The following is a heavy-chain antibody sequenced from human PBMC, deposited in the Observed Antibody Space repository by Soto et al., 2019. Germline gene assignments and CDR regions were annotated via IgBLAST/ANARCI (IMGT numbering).Heavy chain of an antibody. CDR1: GFIFSNYG. D-gene: IGHD2-15*01. CDR2: ISFDGKNI. Sequence: QVQLVESGGGVVQPGKSLRLSCAASGFIFSNYGMHWVRQAPGKGLEWVALISFDGKNINYADSVKGRFTIYRDNPKNTLYLEMNSLRPEDTAFYYCAKRGGVVGGSEHPFFEYWGQGTLVTVSS. J-gene: IGHJ4*02. V-gene: IGHV3-30*18. CDR3: AKRGGVVGGSEHPFFEY.